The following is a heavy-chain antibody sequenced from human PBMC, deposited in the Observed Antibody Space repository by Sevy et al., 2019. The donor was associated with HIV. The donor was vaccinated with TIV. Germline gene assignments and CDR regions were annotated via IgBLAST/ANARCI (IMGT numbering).Heavy chain of an antibody. CDR2: ISGSGGST. V-gene: IGHV3-23*01. J-gene: IGHJ6*03. CDR1: GFTFSSYA. D-gene: IGHD4-17*01. Sequence: GGSLRLSCAASGFTFSSYAMSWVRQAPGKGLEWVSAISGSGGSTYYADSVKGRFTISRDNSKNTLYLQMNSLRAEDTAVYYCANLPFMTTDPNSKTYYMDVWGKGTTVTVSS. CDR3: ANLPFMTTDPNSKTYYMDV.